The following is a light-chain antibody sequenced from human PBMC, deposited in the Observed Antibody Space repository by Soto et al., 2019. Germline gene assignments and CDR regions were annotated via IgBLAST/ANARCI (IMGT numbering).Light chain of an antibody. CDR1: SSNIGSNT. CDR2: NNN. Sequence: QSVLTQPPSASGTPRQRVTISCSGSSSNIGSNTVNWYQQLPGTAPKLLIYNNNQRPSGVPDRFSGSKSGTSASLAISGLQSEDEADYYCAAWDDSLNGYVFGTGTKVTVL. CDR3: AAWDDSLNGYV. J-gene: IGLJ1*01. V-gene: IGLV1-44*01.